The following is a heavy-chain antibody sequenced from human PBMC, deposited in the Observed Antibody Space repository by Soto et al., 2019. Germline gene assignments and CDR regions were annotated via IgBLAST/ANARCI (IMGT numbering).Heavy chain of an antibody. J-gene: IGHJ6*02. V-gene: IGHV3-33*01. D-gene: IGHD3-22*01. CDR3: ARDFSSGYFAGMDV. CDR1: GFTFSSYG. CDR2: IWYDGSNK. Sequence: QVQLVESGGGVVQPGRSLRLSCAASGFTFSSYGMHWVRQAPGKGLEWVAVIWYDGSNKYYADSVKGRFTISRDNSKNTLYLQMHSLRAEDTAVYYCARDFSSGYFAGMDVWGQGTTVTVSS.